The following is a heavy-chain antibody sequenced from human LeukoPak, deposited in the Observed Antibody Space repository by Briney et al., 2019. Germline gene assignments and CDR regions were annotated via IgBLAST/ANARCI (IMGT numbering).Heavy chain of an antibody. CDR3: ARDPAHYYYYMDV. V-gene: IGHV1-2*02. CDR1: GYTFTGYY. J-gene: IGHJ6*03. Sequence: ASVKVSCKASGYTFTGYYMHWVRQAPGQGLEWMGWINPNSGGTNYAQKFQGRVTMTRDTSISTAYMELSRLRSDDTAVYHCARDPAHYYYYMDVWGKGTTVTVSS. CDR2: INPNSGGT.